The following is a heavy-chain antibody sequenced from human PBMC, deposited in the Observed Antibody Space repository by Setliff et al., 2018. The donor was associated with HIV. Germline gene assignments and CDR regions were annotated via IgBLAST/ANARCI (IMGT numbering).Heavy chain of an antibody. V-gene: IGHV3-74*01. D-gene: IGHD6-6*01. CDR3: ALTPYSSSSLSY. Sequence: GGSLRLSCAASGFTFSSYWMHWVRQAPGKGLVWVSRINSDGSSTSYADSVKGRFTISRDNAKNTLYLQMNSLRAEGTAVYYCALTPYSSSSLSYWGQGNLVTVSS. CDR1: GFTFSSYW. CDR2: INSDGSST. J-gene: IGHJ4*02.